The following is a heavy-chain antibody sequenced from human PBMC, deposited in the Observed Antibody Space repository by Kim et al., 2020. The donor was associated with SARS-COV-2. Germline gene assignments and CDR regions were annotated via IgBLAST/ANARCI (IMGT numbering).Heavy chain of an antibody. CDR1: GGSISSYY. Sequence: SETLSLTCTVSGGSISSYYWSWIRQPPGKGLEWIGYIYYSGSTNYNPSLKSRVTISVDTSKNQFSLKLSSVTPADTAVYYCARGSTGYSSGWYRYWGQGTLVTVSS. D-gene: IGHD6-19*01. J-gene: IGHJ4*02. CDR3: ARGSTGYSSGWYRY. V-gene: IGHV4-59*01. CDR2: IYYSGST.